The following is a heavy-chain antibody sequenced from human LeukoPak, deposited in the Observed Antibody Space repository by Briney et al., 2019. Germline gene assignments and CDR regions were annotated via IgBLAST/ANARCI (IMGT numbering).Heavy chain of an antibody. J-gene: IGHJ4*02. CDR1: GFTFSSYG. V-gene: IGHV3-23*01. CDR3: ARASRASAWYIDEY. CDR2: ISGSGGST. Sequence: GGSLRLSCAASGFTFSSYGMSWVRQAPGKGLEWVSAISGSGGSTYYADSVKGRSTISRDNAKNLLYLQLSSLRDDDSAIYYCARASRASAWYIDEYWGQGTLVTVSS. D-gene: IGHD6-19*01.